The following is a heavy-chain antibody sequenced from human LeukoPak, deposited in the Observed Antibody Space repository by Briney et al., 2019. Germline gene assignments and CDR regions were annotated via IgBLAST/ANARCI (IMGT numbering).Heavy chain of an antibody. CDR1: GFTFSSYA. V-gene: IGHV3-23*01. J-gene: IGHJ3*02. CDR3: AKVMRIAAAGTGAFDI. CDR2: ISGSGGST. Sequence: GGSLRLSCAASGFTFSSYAMSWVRQAPGKGLEWVSAISGSGGSTYYADSVKGRFTISRDNSKNTLYLQMNSLRAEDTAVYYCAKVMRIAAAGTGAFDIWGQGTMVTVSS. D-gene: IGHD6-13*01.